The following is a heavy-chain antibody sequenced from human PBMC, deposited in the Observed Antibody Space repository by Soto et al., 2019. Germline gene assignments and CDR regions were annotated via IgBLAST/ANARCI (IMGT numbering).Heavy chain of an antibody. V-gene: IGHV3-33*01. CDR2: IWYDGSDR. CDR3: VRGANDYGDYYFDY. CDR1: GFNFATYG. D-gene: IGHD4-17*01. Sequence: GGSLRLSCAASGFNFATYGMNWVRQAPGKGLEWVAVIWYDGSDRYHADSVKGRFTISRDNSKNTLYLQMNSLIVEDTAIYYCVRGANDYGDYYFDYWGQGTLVPVSS. J-gene: IGHJ4*02.